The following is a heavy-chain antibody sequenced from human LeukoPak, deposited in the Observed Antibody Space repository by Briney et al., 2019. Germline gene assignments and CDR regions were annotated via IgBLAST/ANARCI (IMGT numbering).Heavy chain of an antibody. D-gene: IGHD3-9*01. CDR2: ISGSGGST. CDR1: GFTFSIYA. Sequence: GGSLRLSCAASGFTFSIYAMSWVRQAPGKGLEWVSAISGSGGSTYYADSVKGRFTISRDNPKKSLYLQMNALRYEDTAIYYCARDHDWAFDLWGQGTLVTVSS. CDR3: ARDHDWAFDL. V-gene: IGHV3-23*01. J-gene: IGHJ4*02.